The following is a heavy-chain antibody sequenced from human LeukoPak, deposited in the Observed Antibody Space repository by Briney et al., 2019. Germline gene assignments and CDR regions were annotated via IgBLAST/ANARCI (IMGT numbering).Heavy chain of an antibody. V-gene: IGHV3-66*01. CDR1: GFTVSSNY. CDR3: VRVTIVVTSYGFDP. D-gene: IGHD3-22*01. J-gene: IGHJ5*02. Sequence: GGSLRLSCAASGFTVSSNYMSWVRQAPGKGLEWVSVIYSGGDTSYTESVKGRFTISRDNTINTLYLQMNSLRAEDTAVYYCVRVTIVVTSYGFDPWGQGTLVTVSS. CDR2: IYSGGDT.